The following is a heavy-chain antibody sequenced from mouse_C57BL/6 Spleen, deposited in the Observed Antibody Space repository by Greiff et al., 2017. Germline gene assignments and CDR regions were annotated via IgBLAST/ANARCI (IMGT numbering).Heavy chain of an antibody. CDR3: ARKGDGYRCYYAMDY. CDR1: GFTFSDYG. J-gene: IGHJ4*01. D-gene: IGHD2-3*01. Sequence: EVKLVESGGGLVKPGGSLKLSCAASGFTFSDYGMHWVRQAPETGLEWVAYISSGSSTIYYADTVKGRFTISSDNAKNPLFLTMNSLRSEDTAMYYCARKGDGYRCYYAMDYWGQGTSVTVSS. V-gene: IGHV5-17*01. CDR2: ISSGSSTI.